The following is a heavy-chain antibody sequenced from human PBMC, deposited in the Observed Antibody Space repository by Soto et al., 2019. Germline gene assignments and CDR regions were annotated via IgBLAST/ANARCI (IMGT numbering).Heavy chain of an antibody. V-gene: IGHV4-39*01. J-gene: IGHJ4*02. CDR1: GGSIYRSGYY. Sequence: PSETLSLTCTVSGGSIYRSGYYWGWIRQPPGRGLEWIGNIDYNGVTYSNPSLKSRVTISRDTSKNQFSLKLTSVTAAGTVLYYCGKVLVGATGHTDSDSWGPGTLVTVSS. CDR3: GKVLVGATGHTDSDS. CDR2: IDYNGVT. D-gene: IGHD2-15*01.